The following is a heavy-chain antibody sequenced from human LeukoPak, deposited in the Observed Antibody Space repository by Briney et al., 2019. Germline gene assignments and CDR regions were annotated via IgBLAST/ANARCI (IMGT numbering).Heavy chain of an antibody. V-gene: IGHV3-30*04. CDR2: ISYDGSNK. J-gene: IGHJ3*02. CDR1: GFTFSSYA. Sequence: GGSLRLSCAASGFTFSSYAMHWVRQAPGKGLEWVAVISYDGSNKYYADSVKGRFTISRDNSKNTLYLQMNSLRAEDTAVYYCPRAQGGGAPHSDAFDIWGQGTMVTVSS. CDR3: PRAQGGGAPHSDAFDI. D-gene: IGHD2-21*01.